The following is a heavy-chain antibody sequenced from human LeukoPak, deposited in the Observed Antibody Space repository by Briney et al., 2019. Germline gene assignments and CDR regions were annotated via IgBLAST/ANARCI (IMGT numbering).Heavy chain of an antibody. J-gene: IGHJ4*02. D-gene: IGHD5-24*01. Sequence: SVKVSCKASGGSFSNYAIIWVRQAPGQGLEWMGGIIPIFGTANFAPKFQGRVTITADESTSTAYMELNSLRSDDTAVYYCARDGLQQFGRHYFDYWGQGALVTVSS. CDR2: IIPIFGTA. V-gene: IGHV1-69*13. CDR3: ARDGLQQFGRHYFDY. CDR1: GGSFSNYA.